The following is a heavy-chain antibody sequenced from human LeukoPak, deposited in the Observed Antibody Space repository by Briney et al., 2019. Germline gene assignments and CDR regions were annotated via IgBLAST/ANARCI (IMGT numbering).Heavy chain of an antibody. CDR2: IYYSGST. J-gene: IGHJ6*03. CDR1: GGSISSYY. Sequence: SETLSLTCTVSGGSISSYYWSWIRQPPGKGLEWIGYIYYSGSTNYNPSLKSRVTMSVDTSKNQFSLKLSSVTAADTAVYYCARDLWFGEFRVYYMDVWGKGTTVTVSS. D-gene: IGHD3-10*01. V-gene: IGHV4-59*12. CDR3: ARDLWFGEFRVYYMDV.